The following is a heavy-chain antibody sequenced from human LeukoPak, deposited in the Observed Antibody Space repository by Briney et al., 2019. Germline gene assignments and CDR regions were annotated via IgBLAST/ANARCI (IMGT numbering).Heavy chain of an antibody. CDR2: INHSGST. D-gene: IGHD6-13*01. Sequence: SETLSLTCAVYGGSFSGYYWSWIRQPPGKGLEWIGEINHSGSTNYNPSLKSRVTISVDTSKNQFSLKLSSVTAADTAVYYCARRPQQLVSWFDPWGQGPLVTVSS. J-gene: IGHJ5*02. V-gene: IGHV4-34*01. CDR3: ARRPQQLVSWFDP. CDR1: GGSFSGYY.